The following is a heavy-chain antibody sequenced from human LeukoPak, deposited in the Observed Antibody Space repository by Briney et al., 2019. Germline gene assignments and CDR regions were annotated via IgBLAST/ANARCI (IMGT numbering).Heavy chain of an antibody. D-gene: IGHD4-23*01. J-gene: IGHJ4*02. V-gene: IGHV3-30-3*01. Sequence: GGSLRLSYAASGFTFSNYAMHWVRRAPGKGLEWVAVISYDGSNKLQADSVKGRFTISRDNSKNTVNLQMNSLTDEDTAVYYCARSATVVKQFDYWGQGTLVTVSS. CDR1: GFTFSNYA. CDR3: ARSATVVKQFDY. CDR2: ISYDGSNK.